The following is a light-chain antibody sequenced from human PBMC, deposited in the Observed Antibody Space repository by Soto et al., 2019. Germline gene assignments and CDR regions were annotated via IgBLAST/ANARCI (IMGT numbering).Light chain of an antibody. Sequence: QSALTQPASVSGSPGQSITISCTGTSSDVGSYNLVSWYQQHPGKAHKLMIYEVSKRPSGVSNRFSGPKSGNTASLTISGLQAEDEADYYCCSYAGSSTYVFGTGTKVTVL. CDR3: CSYAGSSTYV. V-gene: IGLV2-23*02. CDR2: EVS. CDR1: SSDVGSYNL. J-gene: IGLJ1*01.